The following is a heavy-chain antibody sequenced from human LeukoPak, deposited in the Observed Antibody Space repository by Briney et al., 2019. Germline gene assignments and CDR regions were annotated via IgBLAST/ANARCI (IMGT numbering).Heavy chain of an antibody. Sequence: GGSLRLSCAASGFTFSSYGMHWVRQAPGKGLEWVAFIRYGGSNKYYADSVKGRFTISRDNSKNTLYLQMNGLRAEDTAVYYCASIAATGIKSDYWGQGTLVTVSS. CDR3: ASIAATGIKSDY. CDR1: GFTFSSYG. J-gene: IGHJ4*02. V-gene: IGHV3-30*02. D-gene: IGHD6-13*01. CDR2: IRYGGSNK.